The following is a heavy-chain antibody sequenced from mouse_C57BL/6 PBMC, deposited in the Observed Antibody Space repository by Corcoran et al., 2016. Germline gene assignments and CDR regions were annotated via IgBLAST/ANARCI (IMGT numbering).Heavy chain of an antibody. CDR2: IYPGSGNT. Sequence: QVQLQQSGPELVKPGASVKISCKASGYSFTSYYIHWVKQRPGQGLEWIGWIYPGSGNTKYNEKFKGKATLTADTSSSTAYMQHSSLTSEDSAVYYCARSGGNYVRYWGQGTTLTVSS. CDR3: ARSGGNYVRY. V-gene: IGHV1-66*01. CDR1: GYSFTSYY. J-gene: IGHJ2*01. D-gene: IGHD2-1*01.